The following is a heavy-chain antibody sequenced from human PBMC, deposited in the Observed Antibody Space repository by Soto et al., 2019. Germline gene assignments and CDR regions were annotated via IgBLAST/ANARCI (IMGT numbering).Heavy chain of an antibody. Sequence: SETLSLTCAVSGGSISSGGYSWGWIRQPPGKGLEWIGYIYHSGSAYYNPSLKSRVTISVDRSKNQFSLKLSSVTAADTAVYYCARVVYYDSSGYYYYFDYWGQGTLVTVSS. V-gene: IGHV4-30-2*01. J-gene: IGHJ4*02. CDR1: GGSISSGGYS. D-gene: IGHD3-22*01. CDR2: IYHSGSA. CDR3: ARVVYYDSSGYYYYFDY.